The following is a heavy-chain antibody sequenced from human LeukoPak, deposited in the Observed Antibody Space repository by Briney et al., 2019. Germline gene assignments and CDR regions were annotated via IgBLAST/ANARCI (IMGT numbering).Heavy chain of an antibody. CDR3: ARDSTYYYDSGSSGPHYFDN. CDR1: GFTFSNYA. CDR2: ISSGGTYE. Sequence: PGKSLRLSCAASGFTFSNYAMHWVHQAPGKGLGWVSLISSGGTYEYYADSVKGRFTISRDNSKNTLYLQLNSLRAEDTAVYYCARDSTYYYDSGSSGPHYFDNWGQGTLVTVSS. D-gene: IGHD3-10*01. V-gene: IGHV3-30*01. J-gene: IGHJ4*02.